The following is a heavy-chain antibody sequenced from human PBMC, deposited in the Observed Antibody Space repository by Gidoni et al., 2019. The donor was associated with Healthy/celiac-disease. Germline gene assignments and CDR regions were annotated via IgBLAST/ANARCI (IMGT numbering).Heavy chain of an antibody. V-gene: IGHV3-23*01. CDR3: AKDIVVVPAASFDP. J-gene: IGHJ5*02. D-gene: IGHD2-2*01. CDR1: AFTFSRYA. Sequence: EVQLLGSGGGLVQPGGSLRLSCAASAFTFSRYAMSWVREAPGKGLEWISAISGSGGSTYYADSVKGRFTISRDNSKNTLYLQMNSLRAEDTAVYYCAKDIVVVPAASFDPWGQGTLVTVSS. CDR2: ISGSGGST.